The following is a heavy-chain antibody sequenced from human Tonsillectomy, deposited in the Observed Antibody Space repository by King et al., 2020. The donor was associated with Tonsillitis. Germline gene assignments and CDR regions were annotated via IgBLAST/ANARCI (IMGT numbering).Heavy chain of an antibody. Sequence: QLVQSGGGLVQPGRSLRLPCAASGFTFDDYAMHWVRQAPGKGLVWVSGISCNSGSIGYAVSVKGRFTISRDNAKNPLYLQMNSLRAEDTALYYCAKDIMNFGVVVTWVMDVWGQGTTVTVSS. D-gene: IGHD3-3*01. CDR2: ISCNSGSI. V-gene: IGHV3-9*01. J-gene: IGHJ6*02. CDR1: GFTFDDYA. CDR3: AKDIMNFGVVVTWVMDV.